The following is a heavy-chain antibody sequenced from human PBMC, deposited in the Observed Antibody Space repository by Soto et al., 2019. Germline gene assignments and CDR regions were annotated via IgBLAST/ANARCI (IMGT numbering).Heavy chain of an antibody. CDR1: GYTFTSYA. CDR3: AREAAAAGLYFGS. V-gene: IGHV1-3*01. Sequence: ASVKVSCKASGYTFTSYAMHWVRQAPGQRLEWMGWINAGNGNTKYSQKFQGRVTITRDTSASAAYMELSSLRSEDTAVYYCAREAAAAGLYFGSWGQGTLVTVSS. D-gene: IGHD6-13*01. J-gene: IGHJ4*02. CDR2: INAGNGNT.